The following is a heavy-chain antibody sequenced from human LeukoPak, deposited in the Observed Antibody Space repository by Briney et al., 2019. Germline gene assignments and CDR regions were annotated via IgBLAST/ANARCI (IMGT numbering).Heavy chain of an antibody. Sequence: SGSTNYNPSLKSRVTISVDTSKNQFSLKLSSVTAADTAVYYCARGPVGYCSSTSCYNGMDVWGQGTTVTVSS. V-gene: IGHV4-34*01. CDR3: ARGPVGYCSSTSCYNGMDV. J-gene: IGHJ6*02. D-gene: IGHD2-2*02. CDR2: SGST.